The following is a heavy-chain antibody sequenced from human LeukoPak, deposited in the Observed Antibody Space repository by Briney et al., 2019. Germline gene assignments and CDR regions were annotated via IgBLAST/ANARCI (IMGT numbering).Heavy chain of an antibody. CDR2: IYISGST. D-gene: IGHD4-17*01. CDR1: GGSISSYY. V-gene: IGHV4-4*07. J-gene: IGHJ4*02. Sequence: SETLSLTCTVSGGSISSYYWTWVRQPAGKGLEWIGRIYISGSTNYNPSLKSRVTMSINTSKNQFSLNLSSVTAADTAVYYCGRARYGDYIDFWGQGTLVTVSS. CDR3: GRARYGDYIDF.